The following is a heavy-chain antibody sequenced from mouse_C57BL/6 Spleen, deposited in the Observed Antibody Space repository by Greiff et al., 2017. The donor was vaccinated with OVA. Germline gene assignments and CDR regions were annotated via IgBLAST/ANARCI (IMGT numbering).Heavy chain of an antibody. CDR2: ISDGGSYT. D-gene: IGHD1-3*01. Sequence: EVKVVESGGGLVKPGGSLKLSCAASGFTFSSYAMSWVRQTPEKRLEWVATISDGGSYTYYPDNVKGRFTISRDNAKNNLYLQMSHLKSEDTAMYYCARDDNDWFAYWGQGTLVTVSA. CDR3: ARDDNDWFAY. J-gene: IGHJ3*01. V-gene: IGHV5-4*01. CDR1: GFTFSSYA.